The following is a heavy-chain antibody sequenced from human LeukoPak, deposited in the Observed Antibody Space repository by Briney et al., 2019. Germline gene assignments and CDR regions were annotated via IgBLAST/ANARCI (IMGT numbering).Heavy chain of an antibody. Sequence: GASVKVSCKASGYTFTSYGITWVRQAPGQGLEWMGRISTSNGDTNYAAKLQSRVTMTTDTSTSTVYMELGSLTFDDTAVYFCARDPYHRLGPPLDLWGQGTLVTVSS. D-gene: IGHD1-14*01. CDR1: GYTFTSYG. CDR2: ISTSNGDT. CDR3: ARDPYHRLGPPLDL. V-gene: IGHV1-18*01. J-gene: IGHJ5*02.